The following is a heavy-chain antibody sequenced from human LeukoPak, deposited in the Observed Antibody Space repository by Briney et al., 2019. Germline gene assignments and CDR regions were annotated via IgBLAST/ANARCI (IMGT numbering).Heavy chain of an antibody. J-gene: IGHJ5*02. V-gene: IGHV4-38-2*02. Sequence: PSETLSLTCTVSGYSISSGYYWGWVRQPPGKGLEWIANIYHSGNTYYNPSLKSRVTISVDTSRNQFSLKLSPVTAADTAVYYCALQPARRLSWFDPWGQGTLVTVSS. CDR2: IYHSGNT. CDR3: ALQPARRLSWFDP. CDR1: GYSISSGYY. D-gene: IGHD2-2*01.